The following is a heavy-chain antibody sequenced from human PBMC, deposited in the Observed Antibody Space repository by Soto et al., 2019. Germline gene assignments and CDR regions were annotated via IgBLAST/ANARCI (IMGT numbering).Heavy chain of an antibody. CDR3: ARQGYGDSTSIDY. Sequence: SXTLSLTCTVSGGSIRSYYWSWIRQPPGKGLEWIGYIYYSGSTNYNPSLKSRVTISVDTSKNQFSLKLSSVTAADTAVYYCARQGYGDSTSIDYWGQGTLVTISS. CDR1: GGSIRSYY. V-gene: IGHV4-59*08. J-gene: IGHJ4*02. D-gene: IGHD4-17*01. CDR2: IYYSGST.